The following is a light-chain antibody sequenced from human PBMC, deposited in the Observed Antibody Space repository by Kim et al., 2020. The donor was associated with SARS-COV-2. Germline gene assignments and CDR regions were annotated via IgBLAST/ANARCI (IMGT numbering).Light chain of an antibody. V-gene: IGKV3-20*01. CDR3: QQYGSSPYT. CDR2: GAS. Sequence: LSPGERATLPGRASQSVSSNYLAWYQGKPGQAPRLLIFGASSRATGIPDRFSGSGSGTDFTLTISRLEPEDFAVYYCQQYGSSPYTFGQGTKLEI. CDR1: QSVSSNY. J-gene: IGKJ2*01.